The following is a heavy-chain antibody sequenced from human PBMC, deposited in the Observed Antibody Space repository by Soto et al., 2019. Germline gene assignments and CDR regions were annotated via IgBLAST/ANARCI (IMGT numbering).Heavy chain of an antibody. J-gene: IGHJ4*02. Sequence: EVQLLESGGDLVQPGGSLRLACAASGFTFRGDAMSWVRQAPGKGLEWVSSVSGSGEMTHYAESVKGRFTISRDNSKDTLYLQMESLRAEDTAVYLCARSEMTYNWNDWGQGTLVTVSS. CDR1: GFTFRGDA. CDR3: ARSEMTYNWND. V-gene: IGHV3-23*01. CDR2: VSGSGEMT. D-gene: IGHD1-20*01.